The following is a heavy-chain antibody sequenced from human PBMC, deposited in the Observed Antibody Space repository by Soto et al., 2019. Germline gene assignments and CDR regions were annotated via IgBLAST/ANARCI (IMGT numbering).Heavy chain of an antibody. CDR3: AKDRGAAAATGGWFDP. V-gene: IGHV3-9*01. CDR1: GFTFDDYA. D-gene: IGHD6-13*01. J-gene: IGHJ5*02. Sequence: EVQLVESGGGLVQPGRSLRLSCAASGFTFDDYAMHWVRQAPGKGLEWVSGISWNSGSIGYADSVKGRFTISRDNAKNSLYLQMNSLRAEDTALYYCAKDRGAAAATGGWFDPWGQGTLVTVSS. CDR2: ISWNSGSI.